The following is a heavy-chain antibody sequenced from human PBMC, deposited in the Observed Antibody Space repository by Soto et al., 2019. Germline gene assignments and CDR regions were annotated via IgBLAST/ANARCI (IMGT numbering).Heavy chain of an antibody. CDR1: GFTFSTYA. J-gene: IGHJ4*02. V-gene: IGHV3-23*01. D-gene: IGHD6-25*01. CDR3: AKGSASGSPYYFDY. CDR2: VSSGGGST. Sequence: EVQLLESGGGLVKPGGSLRLSCEASGFTFSTYAMSWVRQAPGRGLEWVSAVSSGGGSTYHADSVKGRFTISRDNSKDTLYMLMNSLRAEDTAIYYCAKGSASGSPYYFDYWGQGALVTVSS.